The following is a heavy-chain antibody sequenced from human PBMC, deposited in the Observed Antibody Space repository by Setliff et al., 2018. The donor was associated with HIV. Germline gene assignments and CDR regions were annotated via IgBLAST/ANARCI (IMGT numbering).Heavy chain of an antibody. CDR1: GYTFINYG. V-gene: IGHV1-18*01. J-gene: IGHJ5*02. D-gene: IGHD2-21*01. CDR2: INPYNGNT. CDR3: ARGGPARVALLYWFDP. Sequence: ASVKVSCKASGYTFINYGINWLRQAPGRGLEWVGWINPYNGNTKYGQKFQGTVTMTRDTTTSTAYLELRRLRSDDTAVYFCARGGPARVALLYWFDPWGQGTLVTVSS.